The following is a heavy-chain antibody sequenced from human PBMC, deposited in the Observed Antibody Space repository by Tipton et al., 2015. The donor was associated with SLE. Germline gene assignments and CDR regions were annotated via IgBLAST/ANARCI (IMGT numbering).Heavy chain of an antibody. CDR2: IYYSGST. J-gene: IGHJ6*02. V-gene: IGHV4-59*01. CDR3: ARVRYTDFWSGSYYGMDV. Sequence: TLSLTCSVSGGSISSNYWSWIRQPPGKGLEWIGNIYYSGSTNYNPSLKSRVTISVDTSKNQFSLKLRSVTAADTAVYYCARVRYTDFWSGSYYGMDVWGQGTTVTVSS. CDR1: GGSISSNY. D-gene: IGHD3-3*01.